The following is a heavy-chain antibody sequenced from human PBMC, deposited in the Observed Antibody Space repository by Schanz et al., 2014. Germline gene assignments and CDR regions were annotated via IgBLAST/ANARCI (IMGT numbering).Heavy chain of an antibody. J-gene: IGHJ4*02. Sequence: AASGFTFTNYAMSWVRQAPGKGLEWVSLSSDSGDTAYYADSVKGRVTISRDNFKGALYLQMSSLRAEGRAVYYCAKARELRHGGRCSRGHGDYGEQGNVXAVSA. CDR3: AKARELRHGGRCSRGHGDY. CDR2: SSDSGDTA. D-gene: IGHD2-15*01. V-gene: IGHV3-23*01. CDR1: GFTFTNYA.